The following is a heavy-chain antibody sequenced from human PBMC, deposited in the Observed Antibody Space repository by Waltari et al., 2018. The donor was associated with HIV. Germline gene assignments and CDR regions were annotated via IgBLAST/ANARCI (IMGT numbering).Heavy chain of an antibody. D-gene: IGHD7-27*01. Sequence: QLRLQQSGAGLLKPSETLSPSCAVYGVSFSGYYWSWIRQSPGKGLECIGEINHSGSINYNPSLKSRVIISVDRYKNQFSLKLTSVTAADTAVYYCARGSWGSGMDVWGLGTTVIVSS. CDR1: GVSFSGYY. CDR3: ARGSWGSGMDV. V-gene: IGHV4-34*01. CDR2: INHSGSI. J-gene: IGHJ6*02.